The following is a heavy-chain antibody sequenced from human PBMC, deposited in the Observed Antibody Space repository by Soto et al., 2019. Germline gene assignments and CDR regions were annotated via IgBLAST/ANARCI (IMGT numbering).Heavy chain of an antibody. V-gene: IGHV3-48*01. CDR1: GFTFSDYS. CDR2: ISSSSGTI. Sequence: PGGSLRLSCTASGFTFSDYSMNWVRHAPGKGLEWVSYISSSSGTIHYADSVKGRFTISRDNSKNTLYLQMNSLRAEDTAVYYCAKDTDSSGYYNYWGQGTLVTVSS. J-gene: IGHJ4*02. D-gene: IGHD3-22*01. CDR3: AKDTDSSGYYNY.